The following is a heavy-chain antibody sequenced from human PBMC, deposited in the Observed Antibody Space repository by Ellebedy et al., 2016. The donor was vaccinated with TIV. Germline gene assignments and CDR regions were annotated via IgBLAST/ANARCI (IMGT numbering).Heavy chain of an antibody. Sequence: GESLKISCKGSGYIFTSYWIGWVRQMPGKGLEWMGIIYPGDSDTRYSPSFQGQVTISADKSISTAYLQWSSLKASDTAMYYCARHNTASTEDYYYGMDVWGQGTTVTVSS. CDR1: GYIFTSYW. D-gene: IGHD5-18*01. J-gene: IGHJ6*02. V-gene: IGHV5-51*01. CDR2: IYPGDSDT. CDR3: ARHNTASTEDYYYGMDV.